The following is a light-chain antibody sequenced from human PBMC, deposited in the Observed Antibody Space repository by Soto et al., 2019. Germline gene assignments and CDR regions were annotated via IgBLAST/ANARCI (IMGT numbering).Light chain of an antibody. V-gene: IGKV1-5*01. Sequence: DIPMTQSPSTLSASVGDRVTITCRASQSISSWLAWYQQKPGKAPKLLIYDASSLESGVPSEFSGSGSGTEFTLTISSLQPDDFATYYCQQYNSYPYTFGQGTKLEIK. J-gene: IGKJ2*01. CDR2: DAS. CDR3: QQYNSYPYT. CDR1: QSISSW.